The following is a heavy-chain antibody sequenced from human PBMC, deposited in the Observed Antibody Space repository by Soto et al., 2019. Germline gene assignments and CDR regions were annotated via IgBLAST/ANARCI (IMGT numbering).Heavy chain of an antibody. J-gene: IGHJ4*02. CDR2: INWNGGST. V-gene: IGHV3-20*04. Sequence: GGSMRLSCAASGCTFDDYGMRWVRQAPGKGLEWVSGINWNGGSTGYADSVKGRFTISRDNAKNSLYLQMNSLRAEDTALYYCARLYSSGWYGPGRYWGQGTLVTVSS. CDR3: ARLYSSGWYGPGRY. D-gene: IGHD6-19*01. CDR1: GCTFDDYG.